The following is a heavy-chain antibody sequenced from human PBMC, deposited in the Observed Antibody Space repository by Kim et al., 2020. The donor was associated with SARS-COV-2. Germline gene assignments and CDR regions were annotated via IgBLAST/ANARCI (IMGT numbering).Heavy chain of an antibody. D-gene: IGHD2-8*02. J-gene: IGHJ4*02. V-gene: IGHV3-30*02. Sequence: YYADSVKGRFTISRDNSKSTMYLQINSLTPEDTAVYYCAKDRSATWSLDYWGQGTLVTVSS. CDR3: AKDRSATWSLDY.